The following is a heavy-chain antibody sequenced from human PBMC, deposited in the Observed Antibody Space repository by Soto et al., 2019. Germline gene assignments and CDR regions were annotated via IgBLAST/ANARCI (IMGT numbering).Heavy chain of an antibody. D-gene: IGHD3-16*01. J-gene: IGHJ4*02. CDR2: ICGDGST. V-gene: IGHV3-66*01. CDR1: GFSVSGTY. CDR3: TWDLFQGFGSW. Sequence: DVQLVESGGGLVQPGGSLTFSCAASGFSVSGTYMSWVRQAPRKGLEWVSVICGDGSTYYADSVKGRFTVSRDRFQNRLFLQITTLRAEDTAGYFCTWDLFQGFGSWGGQGTLVSVPS.